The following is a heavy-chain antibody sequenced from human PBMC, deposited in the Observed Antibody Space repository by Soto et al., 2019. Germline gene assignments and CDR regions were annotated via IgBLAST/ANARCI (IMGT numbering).Heavy chain of an antibody. J-gene: IGHJ4*02. CDR1: GGSFSGYY. D-gene: IGHD3-22*01. V-gene: IGHV4-34*01. CDR2: INHSGST. CDR3: ARGPAARYMIVVVSPFDY. Sequence: ETLSLTCAVYGGSFSGYYWSWIRQPPGKGLEWIGEINHSGSTNYNPSLKSRVTISVDTSKNQFSLKLSSVTAADTAVYYCARGPAARYMIVVVSPFDYWGQGTLVTVSS.